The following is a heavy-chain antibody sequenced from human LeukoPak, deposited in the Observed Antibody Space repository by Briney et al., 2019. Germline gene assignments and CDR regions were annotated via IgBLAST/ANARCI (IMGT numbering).Heavy chain of an antibody. D-gene: IGHD1-26*01. Sequence: GGSLRLSCAASGFTFSSYWMSWVRQAPGKGLEWVANIKQDGSEKYYVDSVKGRFTISRDNAKNSLYLQMNSLRAEDTAVYYCAREISDIVVGATNGISEDAFDIWGQGTMVTVSS. CDR1: GFTFSSYW. J-gene: IGHJ3*02. CDR2: IKQDGSEK. V-gene: IGHV3-7*01. CDR3: AREISDIVVGATNGISEDAFDI.